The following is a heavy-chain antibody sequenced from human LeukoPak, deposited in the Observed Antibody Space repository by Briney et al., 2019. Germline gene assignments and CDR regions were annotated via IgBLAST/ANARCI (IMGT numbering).Heavy chain of an antibody. V-gene: IGHV3-30-3*01. CDR1: GFTFSSHA. CDR2: ISYDGSIK. CDR3: VSFYETY. D-gene: IGHD2/OR15-2a*01. Sequence: GGSLRLSCAASGFTFSSHAMHWVRQAPGKGLEWVAIISYDGSIKYYADSVKGRFTISKDNAKNTVYLQMNSLRAEDTAVYYCVSFYETYWGRGTLVTVSS. J-gene: IGHJ4*02.